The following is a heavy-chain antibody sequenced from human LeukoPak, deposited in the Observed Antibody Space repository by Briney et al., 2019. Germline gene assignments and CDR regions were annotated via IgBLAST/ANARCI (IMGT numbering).Heavy chain of an antibody. V-gene: IGHV3-11*01. CDR3: ATDGAGFDT. Sequence: GGSLRLSCAASGFTFNDYYMSWIRQAPGKGLEWLSYINIGGTNTHYADSVKGRFTISRDNAKNSLYLEMNNLRAEDTAVYYCATDGAGFDTWGQGVLVTVSS. CDR1: GFTFNDYY. J-gene: IGHJ5*02. CDR2: INIGGTNT.